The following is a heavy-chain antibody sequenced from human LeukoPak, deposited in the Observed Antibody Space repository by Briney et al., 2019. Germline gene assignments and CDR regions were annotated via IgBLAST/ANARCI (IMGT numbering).Heavy chain of an antibody. CDR3: ARKTGDDAFDI. V-gene: IGHV4-30-4*01. Sequence: SQTLSLTCTVSGGSISSGDYSWSWIRQPPGKGLEWIGYIYYSGSTYYNPSLKSRVTISVDTSKNQFSLKLSSVTAADTAVYYCARKTGDDAFDIWGQGTMVTVSS. CDR1: GGSISSGDYS. J-gene: IGHJ3*02. CDR2: IYYSGST. D-gene: IGHD7-27*01.